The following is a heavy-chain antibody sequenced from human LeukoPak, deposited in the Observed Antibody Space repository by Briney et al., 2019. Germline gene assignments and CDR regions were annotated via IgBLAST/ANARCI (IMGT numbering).Heavy chain of an antibody. Sequence: GGSLRLSCAASGFTFDDYGMSWVRQAPGKGLEWVSGINWNGGSTGYADSAKGRFTISRDNAKNSLYLQMNSLRAEDTALYYCARGNSPSVGFDYWGQGTLVTVSS. J-gene: IGHJ4*02. D-gene: IGHD4-23*01. CDR2: INWNGGST. CDR3: ARGNSPSVGFDY. CDR1: GFTFDDYG. V-gene: IGHV3-20*04.